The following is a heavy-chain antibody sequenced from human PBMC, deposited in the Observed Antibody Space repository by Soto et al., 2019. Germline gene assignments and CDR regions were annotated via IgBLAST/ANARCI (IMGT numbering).Heavy chain of an antibody. CDR1: GYTLTEVS. Sequence: ASVKVSCKVSGYTLTEVSIHWVRQAPGQGREWMGGFDPENDETNYAQRFQSRFTMTEVSSTDTAFMKLNRLIQDDTADYYCTTAAYCSGATCYSGHNWFDPCGQGTLLTVSS. D-gene: IGHD2-15*01. CDR3: TTAAYCSGATCYSGHNWFDP. CDR2: FDPENDET. J-gene: IGHJ5*02. V-gene: IGHV1-24*01.